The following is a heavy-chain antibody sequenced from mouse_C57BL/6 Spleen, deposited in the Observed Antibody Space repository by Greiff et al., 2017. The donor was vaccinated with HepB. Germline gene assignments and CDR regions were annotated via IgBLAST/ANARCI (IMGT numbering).Heavy chain of an antibody. CDR2: ISSGGSYT. V-gene: IGHV5-6*01. CDR3: ARRALENYFDY. Sequence: EVQLQESGGDLVKPGGSLKLSCAASGFTFSSYGMSWVRQTPDKRLEWVATISSGGSYTYYPDSVKGRFTISRDNAKNTLYLQMSSLKSEDTAMYYCARRALENYFDYWGQGTTLTVSS. D-gene: IGHD3-3*01. J-gene: IGHJ2*01. CDR1: GFTFSSYG.